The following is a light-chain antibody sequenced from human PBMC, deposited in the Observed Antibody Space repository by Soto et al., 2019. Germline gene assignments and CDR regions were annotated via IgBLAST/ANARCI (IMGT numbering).Light chain of an antibody. CDR1: SSDVGGYYY. V-gene: IGLV2-8*01. J-gene: IGLJ1*01. CDR3: SSYAGTNTPYV. CDR2: EVS. Sequence: SALTQPPSASGSPGQSVTISCTGTSSDVGGYYYVSWYQQHPGKAPKLMIYEVSKRPSGVPDRFSGSKSGNTASLTVSGLQAEDEADYYCSSYAGTNTPYVFGTGTKVTVL.